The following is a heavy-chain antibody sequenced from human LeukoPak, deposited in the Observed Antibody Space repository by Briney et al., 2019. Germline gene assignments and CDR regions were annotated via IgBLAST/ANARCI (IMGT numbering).Heavy chain of an antibody. CDR2: IYYRGST. V-gene: IGHV4-59*08. Sequence: SETLSLTCTVSGGSISNYHWSWIRQPAGKGLEWIGNIYYRGSTNYNPSLKSRVTMSVDTSKNQFSLRLSSVTAADTAVYYCVRHYDYGDYAPFDYWGQGTLVTVSS. J-gene: IGHJ4*02. CDR1: GGSISNYH. CDR3: VRHYDYGDYAPFDY. D-gene: IGHD4-17*01.